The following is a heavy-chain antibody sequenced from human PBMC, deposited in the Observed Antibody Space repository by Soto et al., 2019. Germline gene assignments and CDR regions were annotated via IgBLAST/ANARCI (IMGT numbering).Heavy chain of an antibody. Sequence: GASVKVSCKASGYTFTIYDINWVRQATGQGLEWMGWMNPNSGNTGYAQKFPGRVTMTRNTSISTAYMELSSLRSQDTAVYYCARGWNYYDRANAFDIWGQGTMVTVSS. CDR3: ARGWNYYDRANAFDI. V-gene: IGHV1-8*01. D-gene: IGHD3-22*01. CDR2: MNPNSGNT. CDR1: GYTFTIYD. J-gene: IGHJ3*02.